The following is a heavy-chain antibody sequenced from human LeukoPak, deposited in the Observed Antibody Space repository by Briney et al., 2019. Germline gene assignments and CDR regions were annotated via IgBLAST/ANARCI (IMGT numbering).Heavy chain of an antibody. CDR1: GGSISSYY. D-gene: IGHD6-19*01. Sequence: PSETLSLTCTVSGGSISSYYWSWIRQPPGKGLEWIGYIYYSGSTNYNPSLKSRVPISVDTSKNQFSLKLSSVTAADTAVYYCARGRTGYSSGWYWFDPWGQGTLVTVSS. CDR2: IYYSGST. V-gene: IGHV4-59*01. J-gene: IGHJ5*02. CDR3: ARGRTGYSSGWYWFDP.